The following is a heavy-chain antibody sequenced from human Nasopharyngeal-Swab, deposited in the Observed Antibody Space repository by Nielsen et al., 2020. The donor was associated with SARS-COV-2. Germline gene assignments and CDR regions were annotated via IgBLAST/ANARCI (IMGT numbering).Heavy chain of an antibody. Sequence: SETLSLTCTVSGGSISSSSYYWGWIRQPPGKGLEWIGSIYYSGSTYYNPSLKSRVTISVDTSKNQFSLKLSSVTAADTAVFYCARHMLGGPTAFDIWGQGTVVTVS. CDR3: ARHMLGGPTAFDI. CDR2: IYYSGST. J-gene: IGHJ3*02. V-gene: IGHV4-39*01. D-gene: IGHD2-8*01. CDR1: GGSISSSSYY.